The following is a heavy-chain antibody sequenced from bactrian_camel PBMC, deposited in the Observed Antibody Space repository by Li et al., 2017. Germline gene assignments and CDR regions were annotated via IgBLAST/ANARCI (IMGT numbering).Heavy chain of an antibody. Sequence: QVQLVESGGGSVQAGGSLKLSCTHPTYMLRKCAMGWYRQVPGTERELVSTIKPDGTMTYSDSVKGRFIISHDNEKNTLYLQMDNLQPEDTAVYYCAARPVNTRACVAGGRYEFGYWGQGTQVTVS. CDR1: TYMLRKCA. CDR3: AARPVNTRACVAGGRYEFGY. V-gene: IGHV3S53*01. CDR2: IKPDGTM. D-gene: IGHD1*01. J-gene: IGHJ4*01.